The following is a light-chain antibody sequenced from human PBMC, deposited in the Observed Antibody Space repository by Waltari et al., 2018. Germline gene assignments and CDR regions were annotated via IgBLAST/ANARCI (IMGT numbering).Light chain of an antibody. Sequence: QSALTQPASVSGSPGQSITISCTVTSSDIGAFNYVSWYQQHPGKAPKVLIYDVTNRPSGVSYRFSGSKSGNTASLTISGLQAEDEAYYHCASFISGSTSSVLFGGGTKLTVL. J-gene: IGLJ3*02. CDR1: SSDIGAFNY. CDR3: ASFISGSTSSVL. V-gene: IGLV2-14*03. CDR2: DVT.